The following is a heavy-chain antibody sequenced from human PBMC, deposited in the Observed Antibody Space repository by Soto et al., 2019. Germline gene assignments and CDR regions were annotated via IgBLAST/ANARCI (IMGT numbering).Heavy chain of an antibody. D-gene: IGHD3-22*01. V-gene: IGHV3-23*01. J-gene: IGHJ4*02. CDR1: GFTFSSYA. Sequence: PGGSLRLSYAASGFTFSSYAMSWVRQAPGKGLEWVSAISGSGGSTYYADSVRGRLTISRDNSKNTLYLQMNSLRAEDTAVYYCAKGPRYYYDSSGYAPFDYWGQGTLVTVSS. CDR2: ISGSGGST. CDR3: AKGPRYYYDSSGYAPFDY.